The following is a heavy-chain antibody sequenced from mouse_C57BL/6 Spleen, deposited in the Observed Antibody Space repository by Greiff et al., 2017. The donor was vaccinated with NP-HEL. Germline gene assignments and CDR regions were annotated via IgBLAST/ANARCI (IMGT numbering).Heavy chain of an antibody. D-gene: IGHD1-1*01. CDR1: GFSFNTYA. V-gene: IGHV10-1*01. J-gene: IGHJ1*03. Sequence: EADGGLVQPKGSLKLSCAASGFSFNTYAMNWVRQAPGKGLEWVARIRSKSNNYATYYADSVKDRFTISRDDSESMLYLQMNNLKTEDTAMYYCVRGHYYGSSYDWYFDVWGTGTTVTVSS. CDR2: IRSKSNNYAT. CDR3: VRGHYYGSSYDWYFDV.